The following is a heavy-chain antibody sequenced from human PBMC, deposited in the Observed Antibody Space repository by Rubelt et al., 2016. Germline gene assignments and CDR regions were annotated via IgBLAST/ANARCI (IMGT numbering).Heavy chain of an antibody. V-gene: IGHV4-59*12. D-gene: IGHD2-15*01. CDR2: YYSGST. Sequence: YYSGSTNYNPSLKSRVTISVDTSKNQFSLKLSSVTAADTAVYYCARGPWYYFDYWGQGTLVTVSS. J-gene: IGHJ4*02. CDR3: ARGPWYYFDY.